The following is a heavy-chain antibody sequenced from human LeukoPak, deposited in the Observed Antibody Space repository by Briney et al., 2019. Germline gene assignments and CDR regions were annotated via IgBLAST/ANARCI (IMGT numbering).Heavy chain of an antibody. CDR1: GGSFSGYY. Sequence: SETLSLTCAVYGGSFSGYYWSWIRQPPGKGLEWIGEINHSGSTNYNPSLKSRVTISVDTSKNQFSLKLSSVTAADTAVYYCARACSSTSFSGRRGYRFDPWGQGTLVTVSS. V-gene: IGHV4-34*01. CDR3: ARACSSTSFSGRRGYRFDP. CDR2: INHSGST. D-gene: IGHD2-2*01. J-gene: IGHJ5*02.